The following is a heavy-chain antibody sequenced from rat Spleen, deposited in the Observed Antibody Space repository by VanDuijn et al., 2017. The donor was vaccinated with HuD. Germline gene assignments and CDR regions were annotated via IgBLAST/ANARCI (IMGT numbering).Heavy chain of an antibody. CDR1: GFTFSNYD. Sequence: EVQLVESGGGLVQPGGSMKLSCAASGFTFSNYDMAWVRQAPTKGLEWVATISYDGRSTYYRDSVKGRFTISRDNAKSTLYLQMDSLRSEDTATYYCARGGYGGYSANWFAYWGQGTLVTVSS. CDR2: ISYDGRST. D-gene: IGHD1-11*01. CDR3: ARGGYGGYSANWFAY. V-gene: IGHV5-29*01. J-gene: IGHJ3*01.